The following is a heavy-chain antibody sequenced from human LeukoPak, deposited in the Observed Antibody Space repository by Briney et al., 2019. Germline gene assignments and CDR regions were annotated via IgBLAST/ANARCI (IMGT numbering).Heavy chain of an antibody. CDR3: ARVRVVAGFGELGYTDY. Sequence: PSETLSLTCTVSGGSISSYYWSWIRQPPGKGLEWIGYIYYSGSTNYNPSLKSRVTISVDTSKNQFSLKLSSVTAADTAVYYCARVRVVAGFGELGYTDYWGQGTLVTVSS. CDR2: IYYSGST. J-gene: IGHJ4*02. V-gene: IGHV4-59*01. D-gene: IGHD3-10*01. CDR1: GGSISSYY.